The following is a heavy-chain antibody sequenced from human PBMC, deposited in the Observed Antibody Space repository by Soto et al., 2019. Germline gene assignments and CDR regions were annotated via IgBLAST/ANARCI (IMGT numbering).Heavy chain of an antibody. D-gene: IGHD6-19*01. CDR2: ISWNSGSI. CDR3: AKDIIAVAGTTYAFDY. Sequence: EVQLVESGGGLVQPGRSLRLSCAASGFPFDDYAMHWVRQAPGKGLEWVSGISWNSGSIGYADSVKGRFTISRDNAKNALYLQMNSLRAEDTALYYCAKDIIAVAGTTYAFDYWVQGTLVTVSS. CDR1: GFPFDDYA. J-gene: IGHJ4*02. V-gene: IGHV3-9*01.